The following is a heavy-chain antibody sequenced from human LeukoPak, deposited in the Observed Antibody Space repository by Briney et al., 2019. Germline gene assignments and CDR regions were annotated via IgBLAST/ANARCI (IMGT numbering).Heavy chain of an antibody. D-gene: IGHD3-3*01. V-gene: IGHV1-46*01. CDR1: GYTFTDYY. CDR3: ARDQLILRRYYYGMDV. CDR2: INPSGGST. Sequence: WASVTVSCTASGYTFTDYYMHWVRQAPGQGLEWMGIINPSGGSTSYAQKFQGRVTMTRDTSTSTVYMELSSLRSEDTAVYYCARDQLILRRYYYGMDVWGQGTTVTVSS. J-gene: IGHJ6*02.